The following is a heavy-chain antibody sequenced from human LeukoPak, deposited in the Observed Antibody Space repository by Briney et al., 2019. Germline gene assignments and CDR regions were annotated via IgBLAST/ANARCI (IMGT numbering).Heavy chain of an antibody. CDR3: ARHSSWYASLYYFDY. J-gene: IGHJ4*02. CDR1: GGSISSSSYY. V-gene: IGHV4-39*01. CDR2: IYYSGST. D-gene: IGHD6-13*01. Sequence: SETLSLTCTVSGGSISSSSYYWGWIRQPPGKGLEWIGSIYYSGSTYYNPSLKSRVTISVDTSKNQFSLKLSSVTAADTAVYYCARHSSWYASLYYFDYWGQGTLVTVSS.